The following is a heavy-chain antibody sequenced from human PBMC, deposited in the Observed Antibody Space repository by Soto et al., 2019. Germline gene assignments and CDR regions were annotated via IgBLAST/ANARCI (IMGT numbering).Heavy chain of an antibody. J-gene: IGHJ4*02. Sequence: EVQLLESGGGLVQPGGSLRLFCAASGFTFNSYAMSWVRQAPGKGLEWVSNISGSGGSTYYADSVKGRFTISRDNSKNTLYLKMNSLRAEDTAVYYCAREIVVVITAFDYWGQGTLVTVSS. CDR1: GFTFNSYA. D-gene: IGHD3-22*01. CDR2: ISGSGGST. V-gene: IGHV3-23*01. CDR3: AREIVVVITAFDY.